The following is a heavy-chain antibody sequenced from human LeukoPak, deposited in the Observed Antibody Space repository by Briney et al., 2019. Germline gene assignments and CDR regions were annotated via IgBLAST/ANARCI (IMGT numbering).Heavy chain of an antibody. CDR3: ARHGALCTGGSCTRFDP. CDR1: GGSISSSNYY. J-gene: IGHJ5*02. D-gene: IGHD2-15*01. Sequence: SETLSLTCTVSGGSISSSNYYWGWIRQPPGKGLEGIGTIYYSGSTYYNPSLKSRVTISVDTSKNPFSLKVRSVTATDTAMYYCARHGALCTGGSCTRFDPWGQGTLVTVSS. V-gene: IGHV4-39*01. CDR2: IYYSGST.